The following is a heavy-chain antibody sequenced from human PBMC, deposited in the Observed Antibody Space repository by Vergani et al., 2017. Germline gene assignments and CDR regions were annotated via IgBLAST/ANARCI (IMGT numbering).Heavy chain of an antibody. CDR3: AKEGGGYCSGGTCYPEY. D-gene: IGHD2-15*01. Sequence: QVHLVESGGGVVQPGGSLRLSCAASGFTFNSYGMHWVRQAPGKGLEWVASIRSDESRRYYGDSMEGPFTISRDNSKNTLYLQMKSLRPEDTAVYYCAKEGGGYCSGGTCYPEYRGQGTLVIVSS. J-gene: IGHJ4*02. V-gene: IGHV3-30*02. CDR1: GFTFNSYG. CDR2: IRSDESRR.